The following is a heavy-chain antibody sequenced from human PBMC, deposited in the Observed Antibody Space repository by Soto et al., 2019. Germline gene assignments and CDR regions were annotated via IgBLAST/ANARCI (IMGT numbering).Heavy chain of an antibody. V-gene: IGHV4-39*01. CDR2: IYYSGST. Sequence: SETLSLTCTVSGGSISSSSYYWGWIRQPPGKGLEWIGSIYYSGSTYYNPSLKSRVTISVDTSKNQFSLKLSSVTAADTAVYYCARLLLRFLEWFPENWFDPWGQGTLVTVSS. CDR1: GGSISSSSYY. D-gene: IGHD3-3*01. J-gene: IGHJ5*02. CDR3: ARLLLRFLEWFPENWFDP.